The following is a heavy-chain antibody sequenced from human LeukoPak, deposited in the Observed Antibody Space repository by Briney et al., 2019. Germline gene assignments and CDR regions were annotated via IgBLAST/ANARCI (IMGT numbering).Heavy chain of an antibody. J-gene: IGHJ5*02. V-gene: IGHV3-53*01. CDR3: ARDTYFDSSGYPSWFDP. Sequence: PGGSLRLSCAASGFTVSSNYMSWVRQAPGKGLEWVSVIYSGGSTYYADSVKGRFTISRDNSKNTLYLQMNSLRAEDTAVYYCARDTYFDSSGYPSWFDPWCQGTLVTVSS. CDR2: IYSGGST. D-gene: IGHD3-22*01. CDR1: GFTVSSNY.